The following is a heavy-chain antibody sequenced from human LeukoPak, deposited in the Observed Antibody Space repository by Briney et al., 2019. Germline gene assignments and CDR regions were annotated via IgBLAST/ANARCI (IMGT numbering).Heavy chain of an antibody. D-gene: IGHD2-21*01. CDR3: ASGDGYLQPY. Sequence: GGSLRLSCAASGFSVSGKFMSWVRQAPGKGLEWVSIIHYDGKIRYAGSVGGRFTIYRDDSENTLFLQMNSLRVDDTAVYFCASGDGYLQPYWGQGTLVTVSS. J-gene: IGHJ4*02. V-gene: IGHV3-53*01. CDR1: GFSVSGKF. CDR2: IHYDGKI.